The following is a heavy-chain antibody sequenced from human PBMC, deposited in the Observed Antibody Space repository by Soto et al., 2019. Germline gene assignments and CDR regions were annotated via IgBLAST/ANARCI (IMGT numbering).Heavy chain of an antibody. Sequence: GGSLRLSCAGSGFTFDNAWMSWVRQAPGKGLEWVGRIKSRTGGGTTDYAAPVKGRFTISREDSKNTLYLKMNSLKTEDTAVYYCTSEDYHILTGHRDSWGQGTLVTVSS. CDR3: TSEDYHILTGHRDS. CDR1: GFTFDNAW. J-gene: IGHJ4*02. D-gene: IGHD3-9*01. CDR2: IKSRTGGGTT. V-gene: IGHV3-15*01.